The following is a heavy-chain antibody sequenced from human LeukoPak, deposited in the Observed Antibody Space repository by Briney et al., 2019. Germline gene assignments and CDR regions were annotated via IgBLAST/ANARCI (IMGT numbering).Heavy chain of an antibody. D-gene: IGHD3-22*01. CDR3: ARAPYYDSSGYHSAYFEY. Sequence: SETLSLTCTVSGYSISSGYYWGWIRQPPGKGLEWIGSIYHSGSTYYNPSLKSRVTISVDTSKNQFSLKLSSVTAADTAVYYCARAPYYDSSGYHSAYFEYWGQGTLVTVSS. CDR2: IYHSGST. V-gene: IGHV4-38-2*02. CDR1: GYSISSGYY. J-gene: IGHJ4*02.